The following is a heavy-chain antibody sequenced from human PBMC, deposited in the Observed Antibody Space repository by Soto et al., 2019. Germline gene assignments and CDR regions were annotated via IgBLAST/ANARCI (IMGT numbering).Heavy chain of an antibody. V-gene: IGHV4-30-4*01. Sequence: PSETLRLTWAVAGVTIIHVYYYWSRHRQLPDKGLEWIGHIYNGGSTYNNPSLTSRVTISVDTSRNQFSLQLTSVSAADTAVYYCATGPSGDKVDSWGQGILVTVSS. CDR1: GVTIIHVYYY. CDR2: IYNGGST. J-gene: IGHJ4*02. D-gene: IGHD7-27*01. CDR3: ATGPSGDKVDS.